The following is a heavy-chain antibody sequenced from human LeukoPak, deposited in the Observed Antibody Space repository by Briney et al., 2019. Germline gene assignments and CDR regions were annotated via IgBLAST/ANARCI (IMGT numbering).Heavy chain of an antibody. V-gene: IGHV4-30-2*01. J-gene: IGHJ1*01. CDR1: GVSISSGGYS. D-gene: IGHD4-17*01. CDR2: IYHSGST. CDR3: ASDYGDHEYFQH. Sequence: SQTLSLTCAVSGVSISSGGYSWSWIRQPPGKGLEWIGYIYHSGSTYYNPSLKSRVTISVDRSKNQFSLKLSSVTAADTAVYYCASDYGDHEYFQHWGQGTLVTVSS.